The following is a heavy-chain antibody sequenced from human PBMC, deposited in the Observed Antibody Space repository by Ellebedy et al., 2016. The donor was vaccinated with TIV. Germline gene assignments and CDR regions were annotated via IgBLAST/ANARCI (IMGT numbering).Heavy chain of an antibody. J-gene: IGHJ6*02. Sequence: AASVKVSCKASGYTFTGYYMHWVRRAPGQGLEWMGWINHNSGDTNYAQTFQGRVTMTRDMSISTAYMELSRLRSDDTAVYYCASPTYYYGAGTYLFYGMDVWGQGTTVTVSS. D-gene: IGHD3-10*01. V-gene: IGHV1-2*02. CDR1: GYTFTGYY. CDR2: INHNSGDT. CDR3: ASPTYYYGAGTYLFYGMDV.